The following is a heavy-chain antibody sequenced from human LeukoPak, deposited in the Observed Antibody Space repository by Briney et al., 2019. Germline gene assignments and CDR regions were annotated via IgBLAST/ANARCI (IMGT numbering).Heavy chain of an antibody. V-gene: IGHV4-30-4*01. Sequence: SETLSLTCTVSGGSISSGDYYWSWIRQPPGKGLEWIGYIYYSGSTYYNPSLKSRVTISVDTSKNQFSLKLSSVTAADTAVYYCASYILSYDILTGLDAFDIWGQGTKVTVSS. CDR2: IYYSGST. CDR3: ASYILSYDILTGLDAFDI. CDR1: GGSISSGDYY. J-gene: IGHJ3*02. D-gene: IGHD3-9*01.